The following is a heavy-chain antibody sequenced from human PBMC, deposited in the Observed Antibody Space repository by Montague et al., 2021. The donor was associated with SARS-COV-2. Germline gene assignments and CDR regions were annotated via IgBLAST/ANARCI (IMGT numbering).Heavy chain of an antibody. D-gene: IGHD1-1*01. CDR3: AKGLHMYETRELRTGWFDP. CDR1: GASFSGYH. J-gene: IGHJ5*02. V-gene: IGHV4-34*01. Sequence: SETLSLTCAVYGASFSGYHWSWIRHSPGSGLERMGEVINSGKTSYNPNLQSRLTISVDTYKKQYSLRLSSVTAADTAVYFCAKGLHMYETRELRTGWFDPWGQGTLVTVSS. CDR2: VINSGKT.